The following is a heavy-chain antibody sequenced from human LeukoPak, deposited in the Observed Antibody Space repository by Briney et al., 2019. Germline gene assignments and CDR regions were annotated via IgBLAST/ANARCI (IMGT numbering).Heavy chain of an antibody. CDR3: TRSSYGDPFSYGMDV. V-gene: IGHV3-49*03. CDR2: IRSKAYGGTT. J-gene: IGHJ6*02. CDR1: EFTFGDYA. D-gene: IGHD4-17*01. Sequence: PGGSLRLSCTASEFTFGDYAMSRFRQAPGKGLEWVGFIRSKAYGGTTEYAASVKGRFTISRDDSKSIAYLHMNSLKTEDTAVYFCTRSSYGDPFSYGMDVWGQGTTVTVSS.